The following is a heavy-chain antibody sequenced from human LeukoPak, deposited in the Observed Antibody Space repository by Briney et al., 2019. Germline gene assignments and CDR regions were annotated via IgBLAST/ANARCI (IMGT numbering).Heavy chain of an antibody. Sequence: GGSLRLSCAASGFTFRNHGMYWVRQAPGKGLEWVANIKQDGSTQYYVDSVKGRFTISRDNAMNSLYLQMNSLRVEDTAIYYCARSVPYGTTWYGRSDCWGQGTLVTVSS. D-gene: IGHD6-13*01. J-gene: IGHJ4*02. V-gene: IGHV3-7*03. CDR1: GFTFRNHG. CDR3: ARSVPYGTTWYGRSDC. CDR2: IKQDGSTQ.